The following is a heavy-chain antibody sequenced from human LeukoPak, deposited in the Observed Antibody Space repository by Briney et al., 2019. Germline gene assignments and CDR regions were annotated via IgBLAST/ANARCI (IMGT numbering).Heavy chain of an antibody. D-gene: IGHD3-10*01. J-gene: IGHJ4*02. V-gene: IGHV3-15*01. Sequence: GGSLRLSCAASGFTFSNAWMSWVRQAPGKGLEWVGRIKSKTDGGTTDYAAPVKGRFTISRDDSKNTLYLQMNSLKTEDTAVYYCTTEKAVLLWFGELSEYFDYWGQGTLVTVSS. CDR1: GFTFSNAW. CDR2: IKSKTDGGTT. CDR3: TTEKAVLLWFGELSEYFDY.